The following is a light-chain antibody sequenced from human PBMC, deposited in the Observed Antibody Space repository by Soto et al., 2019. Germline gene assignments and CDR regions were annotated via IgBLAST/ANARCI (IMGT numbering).Light chain of an antibody. CDR2: GAS. V-gene: IGKV3-15*01. J-gene: IGKJ4*01. CDR1: QSVSSN. Sequence: ELVMTQSPATLSVSRGDRATLSCRASQSVSSNLACYQQKPGQAPRLLIYGASTRATGIPARFSSSGSGTDFPHTISSLQSEALAVYYCQQYNNLPPHTFGGGNKGEIK. CDR3: QQYNNLPPHT.